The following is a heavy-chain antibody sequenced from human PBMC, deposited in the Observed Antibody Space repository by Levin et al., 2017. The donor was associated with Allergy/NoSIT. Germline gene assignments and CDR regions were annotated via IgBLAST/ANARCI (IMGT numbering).Heavy chain of an antibody. CDR2: IKSKTDGGAT. V-gene: IGHV3-15*01. Sequence: GGSLRLSCAASGFTFTNAWMTWVRQAPGKGLEWVGRIKSKTDGGATDYSAPVKGRFTISRDDSKNTLYLQMNSLKTEDTAVYYCTTVGFNWNNERPVDYWGQGTLVTVSS. CDR1: GFTFTNAW. J-gene: IGHJ4*02. D-gene: IGHD1/OR15-1a*01. CDR3: TTVGFNWNNERPVDY.